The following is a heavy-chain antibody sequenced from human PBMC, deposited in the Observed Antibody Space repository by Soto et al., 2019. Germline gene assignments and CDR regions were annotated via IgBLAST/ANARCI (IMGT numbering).Heavy chain of an antibody. Sequence: QVQLQQWGAGLLKPSETLSLTCAVYGGSFSGYYWSWIRQPPGKGLEWIGEINHSGSTNYNPSLKSRVTISVDTSKNQFSLKLSSVTAADTAVYYCARTGAAHDAFDIWGQGTMVTVSS. CDR1: GGSFSGYY. CDR2: INHSGST. D-gene: IGHD6-6*01. J-gene: IGHJ3*02. CDR3: ARTGAAHDAFDI. V-gene: IGHV4-34*01.